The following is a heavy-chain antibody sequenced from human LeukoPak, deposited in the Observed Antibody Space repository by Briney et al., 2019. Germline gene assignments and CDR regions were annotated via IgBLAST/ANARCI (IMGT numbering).Heavy chain of an antibody. D-gene: IGHD4-17*01. V-gene: IGHV4-59*01. J-gene: IGHJ5*02. Sequence: PSETLSLTCAVYGASFSSYYWSWIRQPPGKGLEWIGYIYYSGSTNYNPSLKSRVTISVDTSKNQFSLKLSSVTAADTAVYYCARGYGDQYALNWFDPWGQGTLVTVSS. CDR1: GASFSSYY. CDR3: ARGYGDQYALNWFDP. CDR2: IYYSGST.